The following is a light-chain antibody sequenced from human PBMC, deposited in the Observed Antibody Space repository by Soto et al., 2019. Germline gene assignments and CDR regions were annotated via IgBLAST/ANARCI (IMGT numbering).Light chain of an antibody. CDR3: SSYTSSATLEV. V-gene: IGLV2-14*01. Sequence: QSALTQPASVSGSPGQSITISCTGTRVGVGGYNFVSWYQQFPGKAPKLMIYEVRNRPSGISNRFSGSKSGNTASLTISGLQAEDEADYYCSSYTSSATLEVFGTGTKLTVL. CDR1: RVGVGGYNF. CDR2: EVR. J-gene: IGLJ1*01.